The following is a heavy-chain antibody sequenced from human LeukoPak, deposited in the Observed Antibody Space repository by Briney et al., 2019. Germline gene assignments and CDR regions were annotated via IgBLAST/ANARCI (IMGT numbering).Heavy chain of an antibody. Sequence: SETLSLTCTASGDSISSSSYYWDWIRPPPGKGLEWFGNVYYSTNTYYSPSLKSRVTISVDTSKNQFSLKLSSVTAADTAIYYCARHSRSAYSGYENAFDIWGQGTVVTVSS. CDR3: ARHSRSAYSGYENAFDI. J-gene: IGHJ3*02. CDR1: GDSISSSSYY. V-gene: IGHV4-39*01. D-gene: IGHD5-12*01. CDR2: VYYSTNT.